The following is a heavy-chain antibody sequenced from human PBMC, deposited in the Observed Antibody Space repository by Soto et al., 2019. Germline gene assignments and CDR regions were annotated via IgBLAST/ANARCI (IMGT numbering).Heavy chain of an antibody. Sequence: QVQLVQSGAEVKKPGSSVKVSCKASGGTFSSYAISWVRQAPGQGLEWMGGIIPIFGTANYAQKFRGRVTITADESTSTAYMDLSSLRSEDTAVYYCSRVALPGYYFDYWGQGTLVTVSS. CDR2: IIPIFGTA. CDR1: GGTFSSYA. V-gene: IGHV1-69*01. J-gene: IGHJ4*02. CDR3: SRVALPGYYFDY.